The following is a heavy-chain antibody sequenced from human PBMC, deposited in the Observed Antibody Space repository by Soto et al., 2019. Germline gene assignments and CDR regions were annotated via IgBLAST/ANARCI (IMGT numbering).Heavy chain of an antibody. J-gene: IGHJ5*02. D-gene: IGHD1-26*01. CDR2: INSDGSIT. CDR1: GFTFSTYW. CDR3: ARVATGSYSWRES. V-gene: IGHV3-74*03. Sequence: EVQLEESGGDLVQPGGSLRLSCAASGFTFSTYWMHWVRQAPGKGLVWVSRINSDGSITTYADSVKGRFTISRDNSKNTLYLQMNSLRAEDTAVYYCARVATGSYSWRESWGQGTLFTVSS.